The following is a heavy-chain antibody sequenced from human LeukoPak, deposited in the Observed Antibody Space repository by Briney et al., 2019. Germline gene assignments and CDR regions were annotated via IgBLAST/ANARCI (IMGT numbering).Heavy chain of an antibody. CDR1: GYPFTAYY. CDR2: FNSNSGSA. CDR3: ARGYCTSSICYLFDY. V-gene: IGHV1-2*06. D-gene: IGHD2-2*01. J-gene: IGHJ4*02. Sequence: GASVKVSCKASGYPFTAYYIHWVRQAPGQGIEWVGRFNSNSGSANYAQKFQGRVTMTRDTSISTAYMELNRLRSDDTAVYYCARGYCTSSICYLFDYWGQGTLVTVSS.